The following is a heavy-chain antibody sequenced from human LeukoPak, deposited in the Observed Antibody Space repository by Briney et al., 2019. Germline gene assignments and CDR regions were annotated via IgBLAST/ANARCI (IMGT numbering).Heavy chain of an antibody. Sequence: GGSLRLSCAASGFTFSSYAMSWVRQAPGKGLEWVSAISGSGGSTYYADSVKGRFTISRDNSKNTLYLQMNSLRAEDTAVYYCAKSTTFVVVPVAPSYYYGMDVWGQGTTVTVSS. V-gene: IGHV3-23*01. CDR3: AKSTTFVVVPVAPSYYYGMDV. CDR2: ISGSGGST. J-gene: IGHJ6*02. D-gene: IGHD2-2*01. CDR1: GFTFSSYA.